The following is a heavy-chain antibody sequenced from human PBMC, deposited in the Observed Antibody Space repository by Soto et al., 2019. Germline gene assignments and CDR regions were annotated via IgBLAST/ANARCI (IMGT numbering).Heavy chain of an antibody. Sequence: EVQLVESGGGLVKPGGSLTLSCAGSGFAFRSYNMNWVRQPPGKGLEWVASISSGSSNIYYADSVKGRFTISRDNAKDSLYLQMDSLRAEDSAVYYCASATVVAETFDFWGQGTLLTVSS. J-gene: IGHJ4*02. CDR2: ISSGSSNI. CDR1: GFAFRSYN. V-gene: IGHV3-21*01. D-gene: IGHD2-15*01. CDR3: ASATVVAETFDF.